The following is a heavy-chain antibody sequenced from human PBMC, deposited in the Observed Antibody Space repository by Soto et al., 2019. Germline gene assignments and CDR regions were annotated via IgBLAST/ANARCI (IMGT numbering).Heavy chain of an antibody. V-gene: IGHV4-39*01. CDR1: GGSISSSSYY. Sequence: QLQLQESGPGLVKPSETLSLTCTVSGGSISSSSYYWGWIRQPPGKGLEWIGSIYYSGSTYYNPSLKSRVAISVDTSKNQFSLKLSSVTAADTAVYYCASSWDIVVVPAAMTFDPWGQGTLVTVSS. J-gene: IGHJ5*02. CDR3: ASSWDIVVVPAAMTFDP. D-gene: IGHD2-2*01. CDR2: IYYSGST.